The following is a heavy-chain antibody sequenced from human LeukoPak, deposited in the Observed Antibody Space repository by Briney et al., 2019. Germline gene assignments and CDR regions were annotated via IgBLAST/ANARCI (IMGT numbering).Heavy chain of an antibody. J-gene: IGHJ5*02. CDR2: IYPGDSDT. V-gene: IGHV5-51*01. D-gene: IGHD3-9*01. CDR1: GYNFTNYW. CDR3: ARGRYFDWLLAYNWFDP. Sequence: GESLKISCKISGYNFTNYWIGWVRQMPGKGLEWMGIIYPGDSDTRYSPSFRGQVTISADKSISTAYLQWSSLKASDTAMYYCARGRYFDWLLAYNWFDPWGQGTLVTVSS.